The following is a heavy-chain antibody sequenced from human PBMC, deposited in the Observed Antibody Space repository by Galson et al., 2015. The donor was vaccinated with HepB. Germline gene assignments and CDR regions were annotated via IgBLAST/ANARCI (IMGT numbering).Heavy chain of an antibody. CDR2: ISYDGSNK. D-gene: IGHD2-2*02. Sequence: SLRLSCAASGFTFSSYGMHWVRQAPGKGLEWVAVISYDGSNKYYADSVKGRSTISRDNSKNTLYLQMNSLRAEDTAVYYCANSERYCSSTSCYTHYYYYGMDVWGQGTTVTVSS. CDR1: GFTFSSYG. CDR3: ANSERYCSSTSCYTHYYYYGMDV. V-gene: IGHV3-30*18. J-gene: IGHJ6*02.